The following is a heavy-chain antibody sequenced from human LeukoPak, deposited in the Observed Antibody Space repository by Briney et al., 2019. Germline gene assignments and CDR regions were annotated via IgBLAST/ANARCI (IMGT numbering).Heavy chain of an antibody. CDR3: ARLSSRLGWFDP. CDR1: GGFISSSSYY. CDR2: IYYSGST. Sequence: PSETLSLTCTVSGGFISSSSYYWGWIRQPPGKGLEWIGSIYYSGSTYYNPSLKSRVTISVDTPKNQFSLRLSSVTAADTAVYYCARLSSRLGWFDPWGQGTLVTVSS. V-gene: IGHV4-39*07. D-gene: IGHD6-19*01. J-gene: IGHJ5*02.